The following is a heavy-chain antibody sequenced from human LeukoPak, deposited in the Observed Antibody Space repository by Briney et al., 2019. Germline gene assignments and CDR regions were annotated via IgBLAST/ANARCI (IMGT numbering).Heavy chain of an antibody. CDR3: ARELVDYDFWSGYYPKYYFDY. CDR1: GGSISSYY. J-gene: IGHJ4*02. V-gene: IGHV4-59*12. Sequence: PSETLSLTCTVSGGSISSYYWSWIRQPPGKGLEWIGYIYYSESTNYNPSLKSRVTISVDTSKNQFSLKLSSVTAADTAVYYCARELVDYDFWSGYYPKYYFDYWGQGTLVTVSS. CDR2: IYYSEST. D-gene: IGHD3-3*01.